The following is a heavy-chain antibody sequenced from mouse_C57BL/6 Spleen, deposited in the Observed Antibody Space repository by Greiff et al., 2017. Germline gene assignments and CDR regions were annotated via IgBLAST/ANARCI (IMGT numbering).Heavy chain of an antibody. D-gene: IGHD1-1*01. J-gene: IGHJ4*01. CDR2: IDPETGGT. Sequence: VQLQQSGAELVRPGASVTLSCKASGYTFTDYEMHWVKQTPVHGLKWIGAIDPETGGTAYNQKFKGKAILTADQSSSTAYMELRRLTSEDSAVYYCTRYTTVVATGDMDYWGQGTSVTVSS. CDR3: TRYTTVVATGDMDY. CDR1: GYTFTDYE. V-gene: IGHV1-15*01.